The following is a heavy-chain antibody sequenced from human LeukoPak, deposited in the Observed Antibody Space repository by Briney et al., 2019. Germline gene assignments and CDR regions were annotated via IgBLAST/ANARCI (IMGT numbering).Heavy chain of an antibody. J-gene: IGHJ5*02. CDR1: GFTFSNYG. Sequence: GRSLRLSCAASGFTFSNYGMHWVRQAPGKGLEWVAVIWYDGSNKYYADSVKGRFTIFRDNSKNTLYLQMNSLRAEDTAVYYCVRVAVAGNLNNWFDPWGQGTLVTVSS. CDR3: VRVAVAGNLNNWFDP. D-gene: IGHD6-19*01. CDR2: IWYDGSNK. V-gene: IGHV3-33*01.